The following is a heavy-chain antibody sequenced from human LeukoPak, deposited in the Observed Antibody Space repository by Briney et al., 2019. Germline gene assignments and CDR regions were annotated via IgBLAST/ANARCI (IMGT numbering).Heavy chain of an antibody. Sequence: SETLSLTCPVSVGSISSYYWSWIRQPPGKGLEWIGYIYYSGSTNYNPSLKSRVTISVDTSKNQFSLKLSSVTAADTAVYYCARHEAVAGTADAFDIWGQGTMVTVSS. CDR1: VGSISSYY. V-gene: IGHV4-59*08. CDR2: IYYSGST. D-gene: IGHD6-19*01. J-gene: IGHJ3*02. CDR3: ARHEAVAGTADAFDI.